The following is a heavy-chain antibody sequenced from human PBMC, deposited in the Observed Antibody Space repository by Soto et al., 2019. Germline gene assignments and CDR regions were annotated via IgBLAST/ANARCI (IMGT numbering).Heavy chain of an antibody. CDR2: ISYDGSNK. CDR1: GFTFSSYG. Sequence: QVQLVESGGGVVQPGRSLRLSCAASGFTFSSYGMHWVRQAPGKGLEWVAVISYDGSNKYYADSVKGRFTISRDNSKNTMFLQMNSLRAEDTAVYYCAKAKDDYHLLYYYGMDVWGQGTTVTVSS. J-gene: IGHJ6*02. CDR3: AKAKDDYHLLYYYGMDV. V-gene: IGHV3-30*18. D-gene: IGHD4-17*01.